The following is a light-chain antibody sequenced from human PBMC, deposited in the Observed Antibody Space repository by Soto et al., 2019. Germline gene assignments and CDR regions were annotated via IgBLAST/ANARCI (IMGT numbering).Light chain of an antibody. J-gene: IGKJ2*01. CDR2: GAS. Sequence: EIVMTQSPATLSVSPGERATLSCRASQSVSSNLAWYQQKPGQAPRLRLYGASTMANGIPARFSGSGSGTEFTLTISSLQSEEFAVYYCQQYNNWPPVTFGQGNKLEIK. CDR1: QSVSSN. V-gene: IGKV3-15*01. CDR3: QQYNNWPPVT.